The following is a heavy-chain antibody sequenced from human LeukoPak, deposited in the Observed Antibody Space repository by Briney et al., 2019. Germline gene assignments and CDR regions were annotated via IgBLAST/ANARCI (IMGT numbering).Heavy chain of an antibody. Sequence: GGSLRLSCAASGFTFSSYGMHWVRQAPGKGLEWVAVISYDGSNKYYADSVKGRFTISRDNAKNSLYLQMNSLRAEDTAVYYCARGPVDRYYYYYYGMDVWGQGTTVTVSS. J-gene: IGHJ6*02. D-gene: IGHD5-12*01. CDR2: ISYDGSNK. CDR3: ARGPVDRYYYYYYGMDV. V-gene: IGHV3-30*03. CDR1: GFTFSSYG.